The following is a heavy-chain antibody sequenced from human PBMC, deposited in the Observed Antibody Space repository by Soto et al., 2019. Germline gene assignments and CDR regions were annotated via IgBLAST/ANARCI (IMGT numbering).Heavy chain of an antibody. CDR3: AHRGSYYSYYYYGMDV. D-gene: IGHD1-26*01. Sequence: QITLKESGPTLVKPTQTLTLTCTFSGFSLSTSGVGVGWIRQPPGKALEWLALIYWDDDKRYSPSLKSRLTSTXXPXKXXVVLTMTNMDPVDTATYYCAHRGSYYSYYYYGMDVWGHGTTVTVSS. J-gene: IGHJ6*02. V-gene: IGHV2-5*02. CDR2: IYWDDDK. CDR1: GFSLSTSGVG.